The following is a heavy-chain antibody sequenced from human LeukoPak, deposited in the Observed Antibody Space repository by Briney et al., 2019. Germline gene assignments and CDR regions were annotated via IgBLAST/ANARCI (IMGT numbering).Heavy chain of an antibody. CDR2: INHSGST. J-gene: IGHJ4*02. Sequence: SETLSLTCAVYGGSFSGYYWSWIRQPPGKGLEWIGEINHSGSTNYNPSLKSRVTISVDTSKNQFSLKLSSVTAADPAVYYCAASGYYDLLDYWGQGTLVTVSS. CDR1: GGSFSGYY. V-gene: IGHV4-34*01. CDR3: AASGYYDLLDY. D-gene: IGHD3-22*01.